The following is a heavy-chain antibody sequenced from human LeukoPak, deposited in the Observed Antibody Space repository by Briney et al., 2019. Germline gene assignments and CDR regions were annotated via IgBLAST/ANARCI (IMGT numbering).Heavy chain of an antibody. CDR1: GFTFSSYE. V-gene: IGHV3-48*03. CDR2: ISSSGSTI. J-gene: IGHJ4*02. CDR3: ARGGFEWELLNFDY. Sequence: PGGSLRLSCAASGFTFSSYEMNWVRQAPGKGLEWVSYISSSGSTIYYADSVKGRFTISRDNAKNSLYLQMNSLRAEDTAVYYCARGGFEWELLNFDYWGQGTLVTVSS. D-gene: IGHD1-26*01.